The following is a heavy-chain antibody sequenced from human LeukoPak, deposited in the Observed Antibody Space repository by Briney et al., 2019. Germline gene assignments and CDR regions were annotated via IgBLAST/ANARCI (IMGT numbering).Heavy chain of an antibody. CDR2: INSDGSST. V-gene: IGHV3-74*01. D-gene: IGHD1-14*01. CDR1: GFTFSSYW. Sequence: GGSLRLSCAASGFTFSSYWMHWVRQAPGKGLVGVSRINSDGSSTSYADSVKGRFTISRDNAKNTLYLQMNSLRAEDTAVYYCARNLYTPYGMDVWGQGTTVTVSS. CDR3: ARNLYTPYGMDV. J-gene: IGHJ6*02.